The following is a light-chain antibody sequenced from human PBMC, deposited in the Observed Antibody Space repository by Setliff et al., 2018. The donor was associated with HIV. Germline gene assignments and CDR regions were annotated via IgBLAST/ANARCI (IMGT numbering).Light chain of an antibody. V-gene: IGLV2-14*01. CDR3: SSYTSSSTFYV. CDR1: SSDVGGYNY. CDR2: DVG. Sequence: QSALAQPASVSGSPGQSITISCTGTSSDVGGYNYVSWYQQHPGKAPKLLIYDVGKRPSGVSNRFSGSKSGTTASLTISGLQAEDEADYYCSSYTSSSTFYVFGTGTKVTVL. J-gene: IGLJ1*01.